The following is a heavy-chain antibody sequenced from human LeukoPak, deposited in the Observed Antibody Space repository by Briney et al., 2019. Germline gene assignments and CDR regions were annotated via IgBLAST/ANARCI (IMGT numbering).Heavy chain of an antibody. CDR1: GFTFNNYA. J-gene: IGHJ4*02. V-gene: IGHV3-23*01. CDR3: ARSSYQYDSSANY. D-gene: IGHD3-22*01. Sequence: GGSLRLSCAVSGFTFNNYAMYWVRQAPGKGLEWVSTITGTGRTTYYADSVEGRFTISRDNSKNTLYLQMNSLRAEDTAVYYCARSSYQYDSSANYWGQGTLVTVSS. CDR2: ITGTGRTT.